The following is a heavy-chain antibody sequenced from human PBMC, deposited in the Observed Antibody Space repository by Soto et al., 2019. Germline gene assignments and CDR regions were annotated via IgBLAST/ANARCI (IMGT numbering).Heavy chain of an antibody. Sequence: PGESLKISCKASGYSFTPFWIGWVRQTPVKGLEWMGFIYLDDSDMRYSPSFQDQVTISADKSISTAYLQWSSLKASDTAMYYCATRKRTSDAFDIWGQGKMVTVSS. CDR1: GYSFTPFW. D-gene: IGHD1-1*01. J-gene: IGHJ3*02. V-gene: IGHV5-51*01. CDR2: IYLDDSDM. CDR3: ATRKRTSDAFDI.